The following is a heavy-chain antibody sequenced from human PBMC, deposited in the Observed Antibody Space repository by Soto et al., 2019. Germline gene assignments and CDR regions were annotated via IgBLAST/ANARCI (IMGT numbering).Heavy chain of an antibody. CDR3: AKDGDVSSWFRGNLLDF. J-gene: IGHJ4*02. V-gene: IGHV3-30*18. Sequence: QMHLVESGGGVVQPGRSLRLSCAASGFTFSSYGMHWVRQAPGKGLEWVAFISYDGSKENYGDSVKGRFTISRDNSNNSLFLQMNSLGRDDTGVYYCAKDGDVSSWFRGNLLDFWGQGTLVTGSS. D-gene: IGHD6-13*01. CDR2: ISYDGSKE. CDR1: GFTFSSYG.